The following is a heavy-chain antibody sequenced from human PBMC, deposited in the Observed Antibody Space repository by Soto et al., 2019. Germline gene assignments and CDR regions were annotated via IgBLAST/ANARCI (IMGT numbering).Heavy chain of an antibody. Sequence: PGESLKISCKGSGYSFTSYWISWVRQMPGKGLEWMGRIDPSDSYTNYSPSFQGHVTISADKSISTAYLQWSSLKASDTAMYYCARQNTLPDLNYYDSSGFDYWGQGTLVTVSS. J-gene: IGHJ4*02. V-gene: IGHV5-10-1*01. CDR2: IDPSDSYT. CDR3: ARQNTLPDLNYYDSSGFDY. CDR1: GYSFTSYW. D-gene: IGHD3-22*01.